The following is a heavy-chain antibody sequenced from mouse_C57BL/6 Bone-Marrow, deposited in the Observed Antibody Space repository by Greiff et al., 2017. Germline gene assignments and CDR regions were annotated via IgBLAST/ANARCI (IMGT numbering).Heavy chain of an antibody. Sequence: EVKVVESGGGLVKPGGSLKLSCAASGFTFSSYAMSWVRQTPEKRLEWVATISDGGSYTYYPDNVKGRFTISRDHAKNNLYLQMSHLKSEDTAMYYCARDRINGNLFDYWGQGTTLTVSS. CDR2: ISDGGSYT. D-gene: IGHD2-1*01. J-gene: IGHJ2*01. CDR3: ARDRINGNLFDY. CDR1: GFTFSSYA. V-gene: IGHV5-4*01.